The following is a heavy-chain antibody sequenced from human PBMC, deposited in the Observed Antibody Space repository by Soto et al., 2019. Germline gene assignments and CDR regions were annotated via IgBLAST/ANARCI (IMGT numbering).Heavy chain of an antibody. CDR3: AKDHRNGGTRVDY. V-gene: IGHV3-30*18. D-gene: IGHD2-15*01. CDR1: GFSFRAHG. J-gene: IGHJ4*02. CDR2: ISYDGSYS. Sequence: QVQLVESGGGVVQPGRSLRLSCVASGFSFRAHGMHWDRQAPGKGLEWVAVISYDGSYSYYADSVKGRFSISRDNWNNALYLQMSSLRPEDTAVYFCAKDHRNGGTRVDYWGQGTLVTVSS.